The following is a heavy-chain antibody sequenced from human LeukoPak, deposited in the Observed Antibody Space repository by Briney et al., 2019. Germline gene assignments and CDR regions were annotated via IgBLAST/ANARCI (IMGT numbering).Heavy chain of an antibody. CDR3: ARIVYYDSSGYFYHFDY. Sequence: SETLSLTCAVYGGPFSGHYWSWVRQPPGKGLEWIGEINDSGSTNYNPSLKSRVTISVDTSKNQFSLKLSSVTAADTAVYYCARIVYYDSSGYFYHFDYWGQGTLVTVSS. CDR2: INDSGST. D-gene: IGHD3-22*01. V-gene: IGHV4-34*01. J-gene: IGHJ4*02. CDR1: GGPFSGHY.